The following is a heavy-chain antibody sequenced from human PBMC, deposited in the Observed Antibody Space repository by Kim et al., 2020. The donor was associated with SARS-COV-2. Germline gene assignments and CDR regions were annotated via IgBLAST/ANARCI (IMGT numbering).Heavy chain of an antibody. D-gene: IGHD2-15*01. CDR2: INPSGGST. V-gene: IGHV1-46*01. Sequence: ASVKVSCKASGYTFTSYYMHRVRQAPGQGLEWMGIINPSGGSTSYAQKFQGRVTMTRDTSTSTVYMELSSLRSEDTAVYYCARETHRQRYYCSGGSCYHTPSRYFDLWGRGTLVTVSS. CDR1: GYTFTSYY. J-gene: IGHJ2*01. CDR3: ARETHRQRYYCSGGSCYHTPSRYFDL.